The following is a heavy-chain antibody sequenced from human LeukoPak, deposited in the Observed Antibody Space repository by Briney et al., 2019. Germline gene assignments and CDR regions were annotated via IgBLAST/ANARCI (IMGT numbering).Heavy chain of an antibody. D-gene: IGHD2-15*01. CDR3: ARAAYIVVVVAATPVDY. CDR2: ISFSSGTI. V-gene: IGHV3-48*01. J-gene: IGHJ4*02. Sequence: PGGSLRLSCAASGFTFSSYEMNWVRQAPGKGLEWISYISFSSGTIHYADSVKGRFTISRDNSKNTLYLQMNSLRAEDTAVYYCARAAYIVVVVAATPVDYWGQGTLVTVSS. CDR1: GFTFSSYE.